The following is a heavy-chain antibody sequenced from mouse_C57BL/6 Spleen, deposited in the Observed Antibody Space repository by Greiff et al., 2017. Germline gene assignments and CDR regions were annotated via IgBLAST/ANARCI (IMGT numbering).Heavy chain of an antibody. CDR2: IHPNSGST. CDR3: ARGTLTGWYFDV. CDR1: GYTFTSYW. V-gene: IGHV1-64*01. D-gene: IGHD2-13*01. J-gene: IGHJ1*03. Sequence: VQLQQPGAELVKPGASVKLSCKASGYTFTSYWMHWVKQRPGQGLEWIGMIHPNSGSTNYNEKFKSKATLTVDKSSSTAYMQLSSLTSEDSAVYYCARGTLTGWYFDVWGTGTTVTVSS.